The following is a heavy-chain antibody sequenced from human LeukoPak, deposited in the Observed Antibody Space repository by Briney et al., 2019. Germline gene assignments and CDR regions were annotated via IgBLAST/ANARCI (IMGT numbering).Heavy chain of an antibody. Sequence: PSETLSLTCTVYDGSFSGYYWSWIRQPPGKGLEWIGYVYHSGSTYYNPSLKSRVTISVDRSKNQFSLKLSSVTAADTAVYYCASSGSRAANWFDPWGQGTLVTLSS. D-gene: IGHD1-26*01. J-gene: IGHJ5*02. V-gene: IGHV4-34*01. CDR2: VYHSGST. CDR1: DGSFSGYY. CDR3: ASSGSRAANWFDP.